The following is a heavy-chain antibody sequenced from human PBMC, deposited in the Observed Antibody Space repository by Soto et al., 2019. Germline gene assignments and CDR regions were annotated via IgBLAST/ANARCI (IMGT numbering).Heavy chain of an antibody. D-gene: IGHD3-3*01. CDR2: IYHSGST. CDR1: GYSISSGYY. Sequence: SETLSLTCAVSGYSISSGYYWGWIRQPPGKGLEWIGSIYHSGSTYYNPSLKSRVTISVDTSKNQFSLKLSSVTAADTAVYYCARAGVTIFGVVIYYYYGMDVWGQGTTVTSP. J-gene: IGHJ6*02. CDR3: ARAGVTIFGVVIYYYYGMDV. V-gene: IGHV4-38-2*01.